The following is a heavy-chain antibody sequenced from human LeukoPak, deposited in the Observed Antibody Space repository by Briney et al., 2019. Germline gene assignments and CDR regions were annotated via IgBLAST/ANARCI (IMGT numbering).Heavy chain of an antibody. V-gene: IGHV3-53*01. D-gene: IGHD3-22*01. CDR1: GFIVSHNY. CDR3: ARDLLYYDSSGYFFPGGDTPFDY. J-gene: IGHJ4*02. CDR2: IYIDGTT. Sequence: PGGSLRLSCAASGFIVSHNYMTWVRQAPGKGLEWISVIYIDGTTYYADSVKGRFTISRDQANNTLYLQMNSLRAEDTAVYYCARDLLYYDSSGYFFPGGDTPFDYWGQGTLVTVSS.